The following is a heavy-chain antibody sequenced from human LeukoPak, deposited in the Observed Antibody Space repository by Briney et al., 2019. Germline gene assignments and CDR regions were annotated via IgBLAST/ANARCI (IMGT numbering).Heavy chain of an antibody. J-gene: IGHJ4*02. V-gene: IGHV3-7*01. CDR1: GFTFSSYW. Sequence: GGSLRLSCAASGFTFSSYWMSWVRQAPGKGLEWVANIKQDGSEKYYVDSVKGRFTISRDNAKNSLHLQMNSLRADDTAVYYCARDRPSRRPGLVVDFWGQGTLVTVSS. D-gene: IGHD2-8*02. CDR3: ARDRPSRRPGLVVDF. CDR2: IKQDGSEK.